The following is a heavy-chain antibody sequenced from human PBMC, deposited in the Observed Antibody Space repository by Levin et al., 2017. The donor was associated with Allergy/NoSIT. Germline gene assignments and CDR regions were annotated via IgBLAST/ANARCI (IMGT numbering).Heavy chain of an antibody. CDR1: GFTFSSYG. Sequence: GESLKISCAASGFTFSSYGIHWVRQAPGKGLEWVAVISYDGRTKYYADSVKDRFTISRDNSKNTLYLQMNSLRAEDTAVYYCAKEIFGSPTPHDAFDSWGQGTMVTVSS. J-gene: IGHJ3*02. CDR3: AKEIFGSPTPHDAFDS. D-gene: IGHD1-26*01. CDR2: ISYDGRTK. V-gene: IGHV3-30*18.